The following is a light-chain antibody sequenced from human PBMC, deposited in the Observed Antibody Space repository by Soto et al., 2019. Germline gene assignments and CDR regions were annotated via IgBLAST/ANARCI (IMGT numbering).Light chain of an antibody. V-gene: IGKV3-20*01. CDR3: QQYGGSPLYT. CDR2: GAS. CDR1: QGGRKRD. J-gene: IGKJ2*01. Sequence: EIGLTQASGTLSFFSRDWTTLSCRGSQGGRKRDLAWYQQKPGQAPRLLIYGASTRATGIPDRFSGSGSGTDFTLTISRLEPEDFAVYYCQQYGGSPLYTFGQGTKLEIK.